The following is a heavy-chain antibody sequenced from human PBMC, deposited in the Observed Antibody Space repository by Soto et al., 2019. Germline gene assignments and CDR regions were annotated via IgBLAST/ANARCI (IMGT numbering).Heavy chain of an antibody. CDR2: MNPSGGGT. Sequence: QVQLVQSGAEVKKPGASVKVSCKASGYTFTSYYVRWVRQAPGQGLEWMGVMNPSGGGTTYAQKFQGGVTMTRDTSTSTVYMELSSLRSEDTAVYYCARERMGHYSAIDVWCQGTTVTVSS. CDR3: ARERMGHYSAIDV. J-gene: IGHJ6*02. CDR1: GYTFTSYY. V-gene: IGHV1-46*01.